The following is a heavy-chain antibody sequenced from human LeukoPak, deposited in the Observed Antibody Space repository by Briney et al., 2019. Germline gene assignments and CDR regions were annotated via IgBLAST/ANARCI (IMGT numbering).Heavy chain of an antibody. CDR2: ISGSGGST. CDR3: AKDRADRRQLGPEYFQH. CDR1: GFTFSSYA. Sequence: GGSLRLSCAASGFTFSSYAMSWVRQAPGKGLEWVSAISGSGGSTYYADSVKGRFTISRDNSKNTLYLQMNSLRAEDTAVYYCAKDRADRRQLGPEYFQHWGQGTLVTVSS. D-gene: IGHD6-6*01. V-gene: IGHV3-23*01. J-gene: IGHJ1*01.